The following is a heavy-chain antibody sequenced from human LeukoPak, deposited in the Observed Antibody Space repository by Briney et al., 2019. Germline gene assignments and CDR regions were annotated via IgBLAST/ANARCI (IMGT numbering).Heavy chain of an antibody. CDR1: GFTFSSYW. V-gene: IGHV3-7*01. CDR3: ARASGYSYGSDAFDI. CDR2: IKQDGSEK. Sequence: GGSLRLSCAASGFTFSSYWMSWVRQAPGKGLEWVANIKQDGSEKYYVDSVKGRFTISRDNAKNSLYLQVNSLRAEDTAVYYCARASGYSYGSDAFDIWGQGTMVTASS. J-gene: IGHJ3*02. D-gene: IGHD5-18*01.